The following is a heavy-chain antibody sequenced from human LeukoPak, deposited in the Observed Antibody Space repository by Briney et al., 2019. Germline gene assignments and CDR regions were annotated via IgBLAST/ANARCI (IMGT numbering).Heavy chain of an antibody. CDR1: GLTFSGYY. CDR3: ARVRNPGYCSTARCYVGY. D-gene: IGHD2-2*01. CDR2: ISSSSDTI. V-gene: IGHV3-11*04. Sequence: GGSLRLSCAASGLTFSGYYMTWIRQAPGKGLEWVSYISSSSDTIYYADSVKGRFTISRDNADNSVYLQMNSLRAEDTALYYCARVRNPGYCSTARCYVGYWGKGTLVTVSS. J-gene: IGHJ4*02.